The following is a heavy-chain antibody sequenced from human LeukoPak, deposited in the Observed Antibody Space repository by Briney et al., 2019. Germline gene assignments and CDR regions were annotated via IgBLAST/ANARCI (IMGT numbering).Heavy chain of an antibody. Sequence: ASVKVSCKASGYSFTSYHMHWVRQAPGQGLEWMGWINPNSGGTNYAQRFQGWVTMTRDTSISTAYMELSRLRSDDTAVYYCARGQYYYDSSGYYYETHFDYWGQGTLVTVSS. CDR3: ARGQYYYDSSGYYYETHFDY. CDR2: INPNSGGT. V-gene: IGHV1-2*04. CDR1: GYSFTSYH. D-gene: IGHD3-22*01. J-gene: IGHJ4*02.